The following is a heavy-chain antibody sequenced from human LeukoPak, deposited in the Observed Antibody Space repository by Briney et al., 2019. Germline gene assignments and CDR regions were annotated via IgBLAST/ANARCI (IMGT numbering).Heavy chain of an antibody. CDR1: GFTFSSYS. CDR2: ISSSSSYI. J-gene: IGHJ4*02. V-gene: IGHV3-21*01. Sequence: GGSLRLSCAASGFTFSSYSMNWVRQAPGKGLEGVSSISSSSSYIYYADSVKGRFTISRDNAKNSLYLQMNSLRAEDTAVYYCASRGPFGELLPPFHYWGQGTLVTVSS. CDR3: ASRGPFGELLPPFHY. D-gene: IGHD3-10*01.